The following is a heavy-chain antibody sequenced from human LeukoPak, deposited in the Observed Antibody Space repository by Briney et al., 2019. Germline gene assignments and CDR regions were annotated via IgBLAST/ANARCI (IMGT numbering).Heavy chain of an antibody. V-gene: IGHV3-66*01. Sequence: GGSLRLSCAASGFTVSSNYMSWVCQAPGKGLEWVSVIYSGGSTYYADSVKGRFTISRDNSKNTLYLQMNSLRAEDTAVYYCARDRVGARGDAFDIWGQGTMVTVSS. CDR3: ARDRVGARGDAFDI. J-gene: IGHJ3*02. CDR2: IYSGGST. CDR1: GFTVSSNY. D-gene: IGHD1-26*01.